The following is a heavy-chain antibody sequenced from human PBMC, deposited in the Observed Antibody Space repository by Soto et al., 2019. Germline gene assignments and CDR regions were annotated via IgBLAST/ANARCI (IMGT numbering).Heavy chain of an antibody. Sequence: PSETPSLTCTVSGASMSNYYGSWIRQPPGKGLGWMGYMFYSGRSNYNPSLKSRVTISVDTSKTHISLKLTSVTAADPAVYYCARSGNSFGGVVWGQGALVTVPS. CDR2: MFYSGRS. D-gene: IGHD3-16*01. CDR1: GASMSNYY. V-gene: IGHV4-59*01. CDR3: ARSGNSFGGVV. J-gene: IGHJ4*02.